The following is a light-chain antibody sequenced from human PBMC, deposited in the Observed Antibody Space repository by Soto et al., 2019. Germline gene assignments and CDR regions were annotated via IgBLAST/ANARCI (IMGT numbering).Light chain of an antibody. V-gene: IGKV3-15*01. CDR2: GAS. CDR3: QQYRNWPLT. CDR1: QSVSSG. Sequence: ETVMTQSPATLSVSPGERATLSCRASQSVSSGLAWYQQKPGQAPRPLIYGASTRATGIPARFNGSVSGTEFTLTISSLQSQDCGVYYCQQYRNWPLTFAGETKVDIK. J-gene: IGKJ4*01.